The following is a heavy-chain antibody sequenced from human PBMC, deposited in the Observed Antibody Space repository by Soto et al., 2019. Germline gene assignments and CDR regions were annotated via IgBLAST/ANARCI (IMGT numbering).Heavy chain of an antibody. V-gene: IGHV4-39*01. CDR3: ASGSYYYFDY. D-gene: IGHD1-26*01. CDR1: VGSISSSSYY. CDR2: IYYSGST. J-gene: IGHJ4*02. Sequence: PSETLSLTCTVSVGSISSSSYYWGWIRQPPGKGLEWIGIIYYSGSTYYNPSLRSRVTISVDTSKNQFSLKLSSVTAADTAVFYCASGSYYYFDYWGQGTLVTVSS.